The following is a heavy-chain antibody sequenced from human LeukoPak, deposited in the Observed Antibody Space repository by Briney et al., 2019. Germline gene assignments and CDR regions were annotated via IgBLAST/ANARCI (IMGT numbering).Heavy chain of an antibody. D-gene: IGHD6-13*01. CDR3: ARSGDSSSWSDHYYYYYGMDV. V-gene: IGHV1-18*01. J-gene: IGHJ6*02. CDR1: GYTFTSYG. CDR2: ISAYNGNT. Sequence: ASVKVSCKASGYTFTSYGISWVRQAPGQGLEWMGWISAYNGNTNYAQKLQGRVTMTTDTSTSTAYMELRSLRSDDTAVYYCARSGDSSSWSDHYYYYYGMDVWGQGTTVTVSS.